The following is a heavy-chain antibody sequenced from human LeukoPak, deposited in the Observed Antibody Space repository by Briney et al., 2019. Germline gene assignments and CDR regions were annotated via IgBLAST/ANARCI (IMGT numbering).Heavy chain of an antibody. V-gene: IGHV3-7*03. CDR1: GFSFSSYW. CDR3: AKAPMGMIVVVITYFDY. Sequence: GGSLRLSCAASGFSFSSYWMNWVRQVPGKGLEWVANINQDRSEKSYVDSVKGRFTISRDNAKNSLYLQMNSLRAEDTALYYCAKAPMGMIVVVITYFDYWGQGTLVTVSS. CDR2: INQDRSEK. J-gene: IGHJ4*02. D-gene: IGHD3-22*01.